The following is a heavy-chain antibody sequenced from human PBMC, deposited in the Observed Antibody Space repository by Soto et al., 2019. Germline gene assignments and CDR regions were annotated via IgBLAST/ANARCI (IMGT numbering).Heavy chain of an antibody. CDR3: AKDLLYSSGWTVDY. CDR2: ISGSGGST. CDR1: GFTFSSYA. Sequence: GGSLRLSCAASGFTFSSYAMSWVRQAPGKGLEWVSAISGSGGSTYYADSVKGRFTISRDNSKNTLYLQMNSLRAEDTAVYYCAKDLLYSSGWTVDYWGQGTLVTVSS. J-gene: IGHJ4*02. V-gene: IGHV3-23*01. D-gene: IGHD6-19*01.